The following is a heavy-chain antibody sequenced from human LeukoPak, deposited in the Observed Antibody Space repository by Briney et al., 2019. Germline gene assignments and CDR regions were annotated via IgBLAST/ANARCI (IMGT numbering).Heavy chain of an antibody. V-gene: IGHV3-23*01. J-gene: IGHJ6*04. Sequence: GGSLRLSCAASGFTFSSNAMSWVRQAPGKGLEWVSVISDSGDDTYYADSVKGRFTISRDNSKNTLYLQMNSLRAEDTAVYYCAELGITMIGGVWGKGTTVTISS. D-gene: IGHD3-10*02. CDR3: AELGITMIGGV. CDR2: ISDSGDDT. CDR1: GFTFSSNA.